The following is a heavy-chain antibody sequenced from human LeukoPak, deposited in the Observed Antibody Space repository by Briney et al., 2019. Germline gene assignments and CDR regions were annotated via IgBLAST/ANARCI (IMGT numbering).Heavy chain of an antibody. D-gene: IGHD2-2*02. CDR1: GGSISSYD. Sequence: SETLSLTCTVSGGSISSYDWSWIRQPPGKGLEWIGYIYTSGSTNYNPSLKSRVTISVDTSKNQFSLKMSSVTAADTAVYSCARLDIVVVPAAIRDGWFDPWGQGTLVTVSS. CDR2: IYTSGST. V-gene: IGHV4-4*09. J-gene: IGHJ5*02. CDR3: ARLDIVVVPAAIRDGWFDP.